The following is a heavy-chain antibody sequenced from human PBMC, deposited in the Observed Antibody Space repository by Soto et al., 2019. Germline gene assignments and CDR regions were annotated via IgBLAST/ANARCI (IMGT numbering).Heavy chain of an antibody. J-gene: IGHJ4*02. Sequence: GESLKISCKGSGYSFTSYCIGWVRQMPGKGLEWMGIIYPGDSDTRYSPSFQGQVTISADKSISTAYLQWSSLKASDTAMYYCATHPRVSTVTNKYYFDYWGQGTLVTVS. D-gene: IGHD4-17*01. CDR1: GYSFTSYC. V-gene: IGHV5-51*01. CDR3: ATHPRVSTVTNKYYFDY. CDR2: IYPGDSDT.